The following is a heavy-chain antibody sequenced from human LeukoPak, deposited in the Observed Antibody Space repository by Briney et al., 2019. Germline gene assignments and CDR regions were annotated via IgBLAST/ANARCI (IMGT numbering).Heavy chain of an antibody. CDR1: GFSLSTSGVG. CDR2: IYWDNDN. CDR3: AHTLTVRGNPDFDY. J-gene: IGHJ4*02. V-gene: IGHV2-5*02. D-gene: IGHD4-23*01. Sequence: ESGPTLVNPTQTLTLTCTFSGFSLSTSGVGVGWIRQPPGKALECLALIYWDNDNRYSPSLKSRLTITKDTSKNQVVLIMTNMDPVDTATYYCAHTLTVRGNPDFDYWGQGTLVTVSS.